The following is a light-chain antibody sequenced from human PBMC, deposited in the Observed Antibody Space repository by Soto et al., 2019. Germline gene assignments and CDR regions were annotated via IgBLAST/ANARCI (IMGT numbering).Light chain of an antibody. CDR1: SSDVGAYDY. V-gene: IGLV2-14*03. CDR2: EVS. J-gene: IGLJ1*01. Sequence: QSALTQPASVSGSPGQSIAISCTGTSSDVGAYDYVSWYQQHPDKAPKLIIYEVSHRPAGVSNRFSASKYVNTATLTISGLQTEDEADYYCASHTTSNTRVFGTGTKVTAL. CDR3: ASHTTSNTRV.